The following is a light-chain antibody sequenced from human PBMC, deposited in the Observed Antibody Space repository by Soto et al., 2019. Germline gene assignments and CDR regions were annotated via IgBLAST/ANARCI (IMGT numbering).Light chain of an antibody. Sequence: DIVMTQSPDSLAVSLGERATINCKSSQSVLYSSNNKNYLAWYQQRPGQPPKLLLYWASTRESGVPDRFSGSGSGTDFTQNITSLQAEDVAVYYCQQYESTPPTFGQGTKLEIK. CDR3: QQYESTPPT. J-gene: IGKJ2*01. V-gene: IGKV4-1*01. CDR2: WAS. CDR1: QSVLYSSNNKNY.